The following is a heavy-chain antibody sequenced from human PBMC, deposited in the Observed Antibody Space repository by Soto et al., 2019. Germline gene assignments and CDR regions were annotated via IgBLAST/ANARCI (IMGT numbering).Heavy chain of an antibody. V-gene: IGHV1-2*02. D-gene: IGHD3-3*01. CDR1: GYPVTAYY. CDR3: ARGGGVGVAGSAAFDM. Sequence: QLHLVQSGAVVKKPGASVTVSCSASGYPVTAYYMHWVRQAPGRGLEWMGGINPATGAAKYTQTFPGRGTMARDTSTGNSFMELGGPTSGDTAVFYCARGGGVGVAGSAAFDMWGQGTLVTVSS. CDR2: INPATGAA. J-gene: IGHJ3*02.